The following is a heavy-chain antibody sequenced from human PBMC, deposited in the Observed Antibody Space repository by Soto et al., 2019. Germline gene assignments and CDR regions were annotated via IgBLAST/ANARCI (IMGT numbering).Heavy chain of an antibody. J-gene: IGHJ6*02. Sequence: EGTLRLSCADCGFTFDDYAKHWVRQAPGKGLEGVSLISWDGGSTYYADSVEGRFSISRDNSKNSLYLQMNSLRAEYTALYYYAKDKGLMGYNYYYGMDVWGQGTTVTVSS. V-gene: IGHV3-43D*04. CDR1: GFTFDDYA. CDR3: AKDKGLMGYNYYYGMDV. CDR2: ISWDGGST.